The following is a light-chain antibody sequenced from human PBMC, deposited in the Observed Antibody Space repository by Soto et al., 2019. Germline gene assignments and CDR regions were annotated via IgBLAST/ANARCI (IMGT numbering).Light chain of an antibody. J-gene: IGKJ1*01. CDR3: QQLNSYPRT. CDR1: QGISSY. Sequence: DIQLTQSPSFLSASVGDRVTITCRASQGISSYLAWYQQKPGKAPKLLIYAASTLQSGVPSRFSGSGSGTEFPPKNSSLQPEDFATYYCQQLNSYPRTFGQGTKVEIK. CDR2: AAS. V-gene: IGKV1-9*01.